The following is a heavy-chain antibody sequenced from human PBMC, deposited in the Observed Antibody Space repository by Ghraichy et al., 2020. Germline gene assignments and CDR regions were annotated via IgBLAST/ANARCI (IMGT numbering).Heavy chain of an antibody. CDR3: AKGVTMVRGVINYYYYYGMDV. CDR2: ISWDGGST. D-gene: IGHD3-10*01. J-gene: IGHJ6*02. Sequence: LSLTCAASGFTFDDYAMHWVRQAPGKGLEWVSLISWDGGSTYYADSVKGRFTISRDNSKNSLYLQMNSLRAEDTALYYCAKGVTMVRGVINYYYYYGMDVWGQGTTVTVSS. CDR1: GFTFDDYA. V-gene: IGHV3-43D*03.